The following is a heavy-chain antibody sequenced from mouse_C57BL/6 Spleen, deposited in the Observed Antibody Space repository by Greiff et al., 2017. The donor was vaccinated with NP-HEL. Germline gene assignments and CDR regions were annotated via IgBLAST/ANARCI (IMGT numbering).Heavy chain of an antibody. V-gene: IGHV1-5*01. J-gene: IGHJ1*03. CDR3: TREDYDYDSYFDV. CDR2: IYPGNSDT. Sequence: DVQLQESGTVLARPGASVKMSCKPSGYTFTSYWMHWVKQRPGQGLEWIGAIYPGNSDTSYNQKFKGKAKLTAVTSASTAYMELSSLTNEDSAVYYCTREDYDYDSYFDVWGTGTTVTVSS. CDR1: GYTFTSYW. D-gene: IGHD2-4*01.